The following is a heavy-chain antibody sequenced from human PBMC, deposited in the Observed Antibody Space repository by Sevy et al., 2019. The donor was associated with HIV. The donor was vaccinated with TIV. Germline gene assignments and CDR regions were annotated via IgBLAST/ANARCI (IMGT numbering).Heavy chain of an antibody. CDR3: ARSGTSQRYYYGMDV. D-gene: IGHD5-18*01. CDR1: GGTFSSYA. Sequence: ASVKVSCKASGGTFSSYAIGWVRQAPGQGLEWMGGIIPIFGTANYAQKFQGRVTITADESTSTAYMELSSLRSEDTAVYYCARSGTSQRYYYGMDVWGQGTTVTVSS. V-gene: IGHV1-69*13. CDR2: IIPIFGTA. J-gene: IGHJ6*02.